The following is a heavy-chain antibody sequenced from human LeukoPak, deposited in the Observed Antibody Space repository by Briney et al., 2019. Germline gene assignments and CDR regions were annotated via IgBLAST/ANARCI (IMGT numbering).Heavy chain of an antibody. Sequence: GESLKISCKGSGYSFTSYLIGRVRQMPEKGLEWMGIIYPGDSDTRYSPSFQGQVTISADKSISTAYLQWSSLKASDTAMYYCAVSSSSLWYFDLWGRGTLVTVSS. CDR2: IYPGDSDT. J-gene: IGHJ2*01. CDR3: AVSSSSLWYFDL. D-gene: IGHD6-6*01. CDR1: GYSFTSYL. V-gene: IGHV5-51*01.